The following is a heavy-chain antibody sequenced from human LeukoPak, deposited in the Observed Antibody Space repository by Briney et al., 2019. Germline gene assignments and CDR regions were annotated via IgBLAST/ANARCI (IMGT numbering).Heavy chain of an antibody. J-gene: IGHJ4*02. CDR1: GFTFSSYA. V-gene: IGHV3-7*01. D-gene: IGHD6-19*01. CDR2: IKQDGSEK. CDR3: ARYLNSGPADY. Sequence: PGGSLRLSCAASGFTFSSYAMSWVRQAPGKGLEWVANIKQDGSEKHYVASVKGRFTISRDNAKNSLYLQMNSLRAEDTAVYYCARYLNSGPADYWGQGSLVTVSS.